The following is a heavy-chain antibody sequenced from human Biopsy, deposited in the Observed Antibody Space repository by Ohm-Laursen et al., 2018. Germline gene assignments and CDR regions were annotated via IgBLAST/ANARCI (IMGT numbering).Heavy chain of an antibody. Sequence: SETLSFTCTVSAGSVSGYYWNWIPLPVGQGLEWIGRLNTSGSYNYNPSVKSRVTVSVDTSKNQFSLRLSSVTAADTGIYYCARDAALAVAPRADDGFDLWGQGTMVTVSS. CDR2: LNTSGSY. V-gene: IGHV4-4*07. J-gene: IGHJ3*01. CDR3: ARDAALAVAPRADDGFDL. D-gene: IGHD6-19*01. CDR1: AGSVSGYY.